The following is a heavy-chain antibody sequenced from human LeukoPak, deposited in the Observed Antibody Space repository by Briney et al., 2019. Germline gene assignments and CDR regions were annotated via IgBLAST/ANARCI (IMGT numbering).Heavy chain of an antibody. CDR3: AKDRDLGGSSYYFDY. CDR2: ISYDGKDK. J-gene: IGHJ4*02. Sequence: GGSLRLSCAASGFTFSSYAMSWVRQTPGKGLEWVAVISYDGKDKKFADSVKGRLTISRDNSMNMLYLQMNSLRPEDTAVYYCAKDRDLGGSSYYFDYWGQGTLVTVSS. CDR1: GFTFSSYA. D-gene: IGHD1-26*01. V-gene: IGHV3-30*18.